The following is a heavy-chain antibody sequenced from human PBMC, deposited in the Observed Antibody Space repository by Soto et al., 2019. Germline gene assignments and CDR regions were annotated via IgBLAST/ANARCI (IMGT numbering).Heavy chain of an antibody. V-gene: IGHV4-59*01. D-gene: IGHD6-6*01. Sequence: PSETLSLTCNVSGGSIYTYYWNWIRQSPGKGLEWIGYISDGGSTNYNPSLKSRVTISVDTSKNQFSLKLSSVTAADTAVYYCARRGRYSSSSGMYNWFDPWGQGTLVTVSS. CDR3: ARRGRYSSSSGMYNWFDP. CDR1: GGSIYTYY. CDR2: ISDGGST. J-gene: IGHJ5*02.